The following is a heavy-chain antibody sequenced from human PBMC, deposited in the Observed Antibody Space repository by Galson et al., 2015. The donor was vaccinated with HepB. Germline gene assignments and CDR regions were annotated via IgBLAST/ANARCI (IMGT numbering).Heavy chain of an antibody. V-gene: IGHV3-15*01. CDR3: TTAWLVDYYYYYGMDV. J-gene: IGHJ6*02. CDR2: IKSKTDGGTT. CDR1: GFTFSNAW. Sequence: SLRLSCAASGFTFSNAWMSWVRQAPGKGLEWVGRIKSKTDGGTTDYAAPVKGRFTISRDDSKNTLYLQMNSLKTEDTAVYYCTTAWLVDYYYYYGMDVWGQGTTVTVSS. D-gene: IGHD5-18*01.